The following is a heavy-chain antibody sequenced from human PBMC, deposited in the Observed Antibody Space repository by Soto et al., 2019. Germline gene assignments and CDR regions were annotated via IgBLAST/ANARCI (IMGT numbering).Heavy chain of an antibody. CDR2: ISYDGSNK. V-gene: IGHV3-30-3*01. Sequence: GGSLRLSCAASGFTFSSYAMHWVRQAPGKGLEWVAVISYDGSNKYYADSVKGRFTISRDNSKNTLYLQMNSLRAEDTAVYYCARDFSAFDIWGQGTMVTVSS. CDR3: ARDFSAFDI. J-gene: IGHJ3*02. CDR1: GFTFSSYA. D-gene: IGHD3-3*01.